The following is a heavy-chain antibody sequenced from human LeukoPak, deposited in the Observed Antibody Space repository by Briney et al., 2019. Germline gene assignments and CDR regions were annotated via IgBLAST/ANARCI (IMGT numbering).Heavy chain of an antibody. V-gene: IGHV3-74*01. Sequence: GGSVRLSCAAYGFTFSNYWIHWVRQAPGKGLVWVSRINSDGINTSYADSVKGRFTISRDNAKNTLNLQMNSLRAEDTAVYYCARDLGQYYDTSDNWFDPWGQGTLVTVSS. CDR2: INSDGINT. D-gene: IGHD3-22*01. J-gene: IGHJ5*02. CDR3: ARDLGQYYDTSDNWFDP. CDR1: GFTFSNYW.